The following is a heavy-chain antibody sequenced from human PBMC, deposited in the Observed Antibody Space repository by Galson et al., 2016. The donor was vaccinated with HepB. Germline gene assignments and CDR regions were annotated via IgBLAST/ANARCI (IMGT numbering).Heavy chain of an antibody. V-gene: IGHV5-51*01. J-gene: IGHJ4*02. Sequence: QSGAEVKKPGEPLKISCKGSGYSFVTHWIAWVRQMPGKGLELMGIINPGDSSLRYSPSFQGQVTISADKSITTAFLQWSSLKASDTAIYYCARQGTWHYFDYWGQGTLVTVPS. CDR2: INPGDSSL. D-gene: IGHD3-10*01. CDR3: ARQGTWHYFDY. CDR1: GYSFVTHW.